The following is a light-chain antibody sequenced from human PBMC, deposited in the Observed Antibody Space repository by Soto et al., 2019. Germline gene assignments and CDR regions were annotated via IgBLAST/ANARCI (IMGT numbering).Light chain of an antibody. CDR2: GST. Sequence: QSLLTHPPYLSGARGQRFTISCTGSVSNIGAPCDVHWYQHLPGTAPKVLIYGSTNRPSGVPGRFSGSKYGTSASLAITGLQAEDEADYYCKSYDSSLSGYVFGAGTKVTVL. CDR1: VSNIGAPCD. CDR3: KSYDSSLSGYV. V-gene: IGLV1-40*01. J-gene: IGLJ1*01.